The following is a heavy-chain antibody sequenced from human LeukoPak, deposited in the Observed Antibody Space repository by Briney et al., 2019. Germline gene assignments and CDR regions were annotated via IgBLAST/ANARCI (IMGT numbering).Heavy chain of an antibody. CDR1: GFTFSGYA. J-gene: IGHJ6*02. CDR2: ISGSGGST. CDR3: ARRPTRYCSSTSCYGLDYYGMDV. Sequence: GGSLGLSCAASGFTFSGYAMSWVRQAPGKGLEWVSAISGSGGSTYYADSVKGRFTISRDNSKNTLYLQMNSLRAEDTAVYYCARRPTRYCSSTSCYGLDYYGMDVWGQGTTVTVSS. D-gene: IGHD2-2*01. V-gene: IGHV3-23*01.